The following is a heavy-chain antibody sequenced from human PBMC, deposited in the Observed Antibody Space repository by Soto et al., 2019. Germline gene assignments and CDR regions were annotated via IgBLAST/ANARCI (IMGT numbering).Heavy chain of an antibody. D-gene: IGHD2-8*02. CDR1: GYSFTGYY. CDR3: ARGDYGTGGYPFPYFDY. V-gene: IGHV1-2*02. J-gene: IGHJ4*02. Sequence: HEHLVQSGAEVKRPGASLKVSCKASGYSFTGYYIHWVRQAPGQGLEWMGWINPDSGATNNAQNSQGRVTLTSDTSISTASMDLTSLTSDDTAVYYCARGDYGTGGYPFPYFDYWGQGTLVIVSS. CDR2: INPDSGAT.